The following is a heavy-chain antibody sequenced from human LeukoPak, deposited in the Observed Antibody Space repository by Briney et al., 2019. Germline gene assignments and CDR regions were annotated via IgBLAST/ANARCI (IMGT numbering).Heavy chain of an antibody. CDR3: ARHWV. CDR2: ISRSGGNT. V-gene: IGHV3-23*01. J-gene: IGHJ4*02. D-gene: IGHD3-16*01. CDR1: GFGLSGYD. Sequence: GGSLRLSCAASGFGLSGYDMGWVRQAPGKGLEWVSTISRSGGNTYYADSVKGRFTTSRDNSKNTLSLQMNNLRVDDAAVYYCARHWVWGQGTLVTVSS.